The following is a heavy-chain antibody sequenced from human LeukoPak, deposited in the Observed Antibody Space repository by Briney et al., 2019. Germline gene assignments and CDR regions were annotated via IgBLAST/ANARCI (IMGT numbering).Heavy chain of an antibody. Sequence: PSETLSLTCTVSGGSISSYYWSWIRQPPGKGLEWIGYLYNRGSTNYNPSLKSRVTISVDTSKNQFSLKLSSVTAADTAVYFCARKGSSSWANPFDYWGQGTLVTVSS. CDR3: ARKGSSSWANPFDY. D-gene: IGHD6-13*01. J-gene: IGHJ4*02. CDR2: LYNRGST. V-gene: IGHV4-59*01. CDR1: GGSISSYY.